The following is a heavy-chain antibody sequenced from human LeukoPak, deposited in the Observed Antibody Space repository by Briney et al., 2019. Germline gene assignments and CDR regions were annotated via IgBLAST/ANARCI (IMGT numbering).Heavy chain of an antibody. CDR1: GGSISSDNYY. Sequence: PSQTLSLTCTVSGGSISSDNYYWSWIRQPAGQGLEWIGRIYTSGSTNYNPSLKSRVTISVNTSKNQFSLKLNSVTAADTAVYYCARGSGSYTYDCFDYWGQGTLVTASS. V-gene: IGHV4-61*02. CDR3: ARGSGSYTYDCFDY. CDR2: IYTSGST. J-gene: IGHJ4*02. D-gene: IGHD1-26*01.